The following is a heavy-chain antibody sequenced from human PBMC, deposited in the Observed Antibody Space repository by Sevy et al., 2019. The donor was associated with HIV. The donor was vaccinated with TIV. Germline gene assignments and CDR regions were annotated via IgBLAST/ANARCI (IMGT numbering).Heavy chain of an antibody. J-gene: IGHJ6*02. CDR3: ARGPDSGYYRDYYYYYGMDV. Sequence: ASVKVSCKASGYAFTNYDINWVRQATGQGLEWMGWMSPNSGKTGYAQKFQGRVTVTRNTSISTGYMELSSLGSEDTAVYYCARGPDSGYYRDYYYYYGMDVWGQGTAVTVSS. CDR1: GYAFTNYD. CDR2: MSPNSGKT. D-gene: IGHD5-12*01. V-gene: IGHV1-8*01.